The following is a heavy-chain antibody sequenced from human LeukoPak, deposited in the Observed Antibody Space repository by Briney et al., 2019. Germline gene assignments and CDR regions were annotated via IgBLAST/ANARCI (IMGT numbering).Heavy chain of an antibody. V-gene: IGHV3-23*01. CDR1: GFTFSSNA. CDR3: SKDFHRSLFGEFDC. J-gene: IGHJ4*02. Sequence: PGASLRLSCAASGFTFSSNAMSWVRQAPGKGLEWVSTISDSGSLTYYAASVKGRFTISRDNSKNTLYLQMNRLRAEDTAIYYFSKDFHRSLFGEFDCLGQGTLVTVSS. CDR2: ISDSGSLT. D-gene: IGHD3-10*02.